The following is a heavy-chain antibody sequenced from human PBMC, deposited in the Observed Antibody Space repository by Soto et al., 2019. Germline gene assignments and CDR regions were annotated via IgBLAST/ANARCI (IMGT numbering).Heavy chain of an antibody. Sequence: SQTLSLTCAISGDSVSTNSATWDWIRQSPSRGLEWLGRTYYRSKWYNDYAVSVKGRITINPDTSNNQFSLQLNSVTPEDTAVYYCARGSGSGWFKGAFDSWGQGTMVTVSS. CDR2: TYYRSKWYN. CDR1: GDSVSTNSAT. V-gene: IGHV6-1*01. CDR3: ARGSGSGWFKGAFDS. D-gene: IGHD6-19*01. J-gene: IGHJ3*02.